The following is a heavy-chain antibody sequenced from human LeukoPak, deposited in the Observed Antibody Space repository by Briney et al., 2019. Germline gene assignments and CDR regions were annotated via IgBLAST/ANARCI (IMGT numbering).Heavy chain of an antibody. Sequence: SETLSLNCTVFGVSVDCFYWRWIRQAAGEGPEWLGRIYTSGATNCYPSLKSRVSMSIDTSKNQFSLKLSSVTAADTAVYYCARGGAYSKSHYLYYQFMDVWGKGTTVTVSS. CDR3: ARGGAYSKSHYLYYQFMDV. V-gene: IGHV4-4*07. CDR2: IYTSGAT. CDR1: GVSVDCFY. J-gene: IGHJ6*03. D-gene: IGHD4-11*01.